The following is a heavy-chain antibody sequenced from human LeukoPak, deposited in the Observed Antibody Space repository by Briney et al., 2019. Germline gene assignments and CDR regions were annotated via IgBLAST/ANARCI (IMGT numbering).Heavy chain of an antibody. CDR3: ARGYCSSTSCYPASNLIDY. V-gene: IGHV1-2*02. Sequence: ASVKVSCKASGGTFSSYAISWVRQAPGQGLEWMGWINPNSGGTNYAQKFQGRVTMTRDTSISTAYMELSRLRSDDTAVYYCARGYCSSTSCYPASNLIDYWGQGTLVTVSS. CDR1: GGTFSSYA. CDR2: INPNSGGT. D-gene: IGHD2-2*01. J-gene: IGHJ4*02.